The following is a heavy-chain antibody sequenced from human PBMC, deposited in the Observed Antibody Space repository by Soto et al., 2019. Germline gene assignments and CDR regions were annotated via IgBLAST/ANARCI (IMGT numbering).Heavy chain of an antibody. V-gene: IGHV2-5*02. Sequence: QITLKESGPTLVKPTQTLTLTCTFSGFSLSTSGVGVGWIRQPPGKALEWLALIYWDDDKRYSPSLKSRLTITKDTXXNXVXXTMTNMDPVDTATYYCAHITYYYDSSGYYSPHFDYWGQGTLVTVSS. J-gene: IGHJ4*02. CDR3: AHITYYYDSSGYYSPHFDY. CDR2: IYWDDDK. D-gene: IGHD3-22*01. CDR1: GFSLSTSGVG.